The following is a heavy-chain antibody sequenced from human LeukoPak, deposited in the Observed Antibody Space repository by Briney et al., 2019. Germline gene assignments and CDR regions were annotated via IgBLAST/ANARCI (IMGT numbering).Heavy chain of an antibody. V-gene: IGHV4-34*01. CDR3: ARRYSGYVRSLDY. J-gene: IGHJ4*02. CDR2: INHSGST. D-gene: IGHD5-12*01. Sequence: SETLSLTCAVYGGSFSGYYWSWIRQPPGKGLEWIGEINHSGSTNYNPSLKSRVTISVDTSKNQFSLKLSSVTAADTAVYYCARRYSGYVRSLDYWGQGTLVTVSS. CDR1: GGSFSGYY.